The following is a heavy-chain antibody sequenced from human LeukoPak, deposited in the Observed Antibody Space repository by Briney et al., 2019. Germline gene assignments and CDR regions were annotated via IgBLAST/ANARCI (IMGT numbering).Heavy chain of an antibody. V-gene: IGHV3-7*01. CDR3: STSITWVAGDV. D-gene: IGHD2/OR15-2a*01. CDR1: LSTFINSL. CDR2: INHNGGEI. Sequence: SLTLSRLVCLSTFINSLMTWVRQAPGKGPEGVAHINHNGGEISYLASLKGRSAISRDNAKNSLFLQMNNLTSEGTRRDDGSTSITWVAGDVWGQGSTVTDSS. J-gene: IGHJ6*02.